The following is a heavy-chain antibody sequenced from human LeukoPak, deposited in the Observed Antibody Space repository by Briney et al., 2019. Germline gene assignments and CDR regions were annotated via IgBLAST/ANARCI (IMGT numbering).Heavy chain of an antibody. CDR3: AREIPNYDFWSGYQHGYYYYMDV. D-gene: IGHD3-3*01. CDR2: IYYSGST. CDR1: GGSISSGGYY. J-gene: IGHJ6*03. Sequence: PSETLPLTCTVSGGSISSGGYYWSWIRQHPGKGLEWIGYIYYSGSTYYNPSLKSRVTISVDTSKNQFSLKLSSVTAADTAVYYCAREIPNYDFWSGYQHGYYYYMDVWGKGTTVTVSS. V-gene: IGHV4-31*03.